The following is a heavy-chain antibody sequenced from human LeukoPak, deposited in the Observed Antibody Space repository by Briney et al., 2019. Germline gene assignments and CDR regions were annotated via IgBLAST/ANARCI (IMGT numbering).Heavy chain of an antibody. CDR3: ARDLGDGEFDS. V-gene: IGHV3-53*01. D-gene: IGHD3-10*01. Sequence: GESLKISCAASGFAVSSNDMSWVRQAPGKGLKWVSTIYVGGRTYYADSVKGRFTISRDASKNMVYLQMITLRAEDTATYFCARDLGDGEFDSWGQGTLVTVSS. CDR1: GFAVSSND. J-gene: IGHJ4*02. CDR2: IYVGGRT.